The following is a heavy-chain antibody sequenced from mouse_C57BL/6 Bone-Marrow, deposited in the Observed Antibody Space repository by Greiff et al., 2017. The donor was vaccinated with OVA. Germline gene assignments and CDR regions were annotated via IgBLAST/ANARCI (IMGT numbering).Heavy chain of an antibody. CDR3: TTGSYWYFDV. J-gene: IGHJ1*03. Sequence: EVQLQQSGAELVRPGASVKLSCTASGFNIKDDYMHWVKQRPEQGLEWIGWIDPENGDTEYASKFQGKATITADTSSNTAYLQLSSLTSEDTAVYYCTTGSYWYFDVWGTGTTVTVSS. CDR1: GFNIKDDY. V-gene: IGHV14-4*01. D-gene: IGHD1-1*01. CDR2: IDPENGDT.